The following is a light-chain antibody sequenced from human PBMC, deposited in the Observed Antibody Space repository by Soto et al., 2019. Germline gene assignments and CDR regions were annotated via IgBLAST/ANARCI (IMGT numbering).Light chain of an antibody. V-gene: IGKV3-11*01. CDR2: DAS. Sequence: EIVLTQSPSSVSLSPGERATLSCRASQSVSSYLAWYQQKPGQAPRLLIYDASNRATGIPARFSGSGSGTDFTLTISSLEPEDFAVYYCQQRSNWPITFGQGRRLETK. J-gene: IGKJ5*01. CDR1: QSVSSY. CDR3: QQRSNWPIT.